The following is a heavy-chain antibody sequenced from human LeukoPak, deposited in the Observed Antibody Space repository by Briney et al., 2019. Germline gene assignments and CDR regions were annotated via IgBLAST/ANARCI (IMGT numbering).Heavy chain of an antibody. V-gene: IGHV1-2*02. D-gene: IGHD3-10*01. Sequence: ASVKVSCKASGYTFTGYSMHWVRQAPGQGLEWMGWINPNSGGTNYAQKFQGRVTMTRDTSISTAYMELSRLRSDDTAVYYCAREEASYGSGSYSHYYYYYMDVWGKGTTVTISS. CDR3: AREEASYGSGSYSHYYYYYMDV. CDR2: INPNSGGT. CDR1: GYTFTGYS. J-gene: IGHJ6*03.